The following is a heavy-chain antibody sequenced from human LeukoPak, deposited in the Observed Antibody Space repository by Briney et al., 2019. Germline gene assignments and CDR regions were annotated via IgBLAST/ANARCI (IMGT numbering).Heavy chain of an antibody. CDR2: IIPIFGTA. V-gene: IGHV1-69*05. J-gene: IGHJ4*02. D-gene: IGHD6-13*01. CDR1: GGTFSSYA. CDR3: ARGPIAAAGDY. Sequence: ASVKVSCKASGGTFSSYAISWVRQAPGQGLEWMGGIIPIFGTANYAQKFQGRVTMTRDTSTSAAYMDLRSLRSDDTAVYYCARGPIAAAGDYWGQGTLVTVSS.